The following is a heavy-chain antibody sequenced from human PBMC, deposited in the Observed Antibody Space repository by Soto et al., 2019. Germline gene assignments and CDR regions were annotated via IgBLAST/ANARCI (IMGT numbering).Heavy chain of an antibody. D-gene: IGHD2-15*01. CDR3: ARYETGCSGGSCYSYFDY. CDR1: GGTFSSYA. J-gene: IGHJ4*02. CDR2: IIPIFGTA. V-gene: IGHV1-69*01. Sequence: QVQLVQSGAEVKKPGSSVKVSCKASGGTFSSYAISWVRQAPGQGLEWMGGIIPIFGTANYAQKFQCRVTITADESTSTAYMELSSLRSDDTAVYYCARYETGCSGGSCYSYFDYWGQGTLVSVSS.